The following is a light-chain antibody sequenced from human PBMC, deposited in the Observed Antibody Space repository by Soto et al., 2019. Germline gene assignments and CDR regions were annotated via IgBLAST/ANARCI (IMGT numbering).Light chain of an antibody. CDR2: GAS. CDR3: QQTYSDIS. J-gene: IGKJ4*02. Sequence: DVRMTQSPASLSASVGDTITITCRASRTINTYFNWFQQKPGEPPRLLIYGASTLHDGVPSRFSGSVSGADFTLAISGLQPEDCASYHCQQTYSDISFGGGTKV. V-gene: IGKV1-39*01. CDR1: RTINTY.